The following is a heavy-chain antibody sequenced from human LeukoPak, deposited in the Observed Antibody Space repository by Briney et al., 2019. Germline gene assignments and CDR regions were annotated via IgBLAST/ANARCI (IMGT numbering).Heavy chain of an antibody. Sequence: SETLSLTCTVSGASISNYYWSWLRQPPGKGLERIGYIYYSGSTNYNPSLNSRVTISVDKSKSQLSLKLSSVTAADTAVYYCTRDRGCLDGFYIWGQGTMVTVSS. V-gene: IGHV4-59*01. CDR2: IYYSGST. J-gene: IGHJ3*02. CDR3: TRDRGCLDGFYI. D-gene: IGHD3-10*01. CDR1: GASISNYY.